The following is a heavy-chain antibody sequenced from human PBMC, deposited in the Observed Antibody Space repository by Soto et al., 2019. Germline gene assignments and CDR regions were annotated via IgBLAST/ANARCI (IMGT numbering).Heavy chain of an antibody. CDR2: VYHNGNT. CDR1: GYSISGGYY. CDR3: ARGRPSCGGDCYSLGYPFDY. Sequence: SETLSLTCAVSGYSISGGYYWGWIRQPPGRGLEWIGSVYHNGNTYYSPSLKSRVTISVDTSRNRFSLKLSSVTAADTAVYYCARGRPSCGGDCYSLGYPFDYWGQETLVTVSS. J-gene: IGHJ4*02. D-gene: IGHD2-21*02. V-gene: IGHV4-38-2*01.